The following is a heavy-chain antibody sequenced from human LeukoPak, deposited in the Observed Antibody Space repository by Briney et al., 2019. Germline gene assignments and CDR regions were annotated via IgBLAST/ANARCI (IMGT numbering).Heavy chain of an antibody. J-gene: IGHJ3*02. CDR1: GGSISSYY. CDR3: ARGYCSGGSCYDAFDI. V-gene: IGHV4-59*01. D-gene: IGHD2-15*01. Sequence: MTSETLSLTCTVSGGSISSYYWSWIRQPPGKGLEWIGYIYYSGSTNYNPSLKSRVTISVDTSKNQFSLKLSSVTAADTAVYYCARGYCSGGSCYDAFDIWGQGTMVTVSS. CDR2: IYYSGST.